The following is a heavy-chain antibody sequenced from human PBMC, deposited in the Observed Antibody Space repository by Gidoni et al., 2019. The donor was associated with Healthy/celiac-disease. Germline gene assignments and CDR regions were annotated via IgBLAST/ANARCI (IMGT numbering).Heavy chain of an antibody. CDR3: ARGNSSGWYDYFDY. V-gene: IGHV3-30-3*01. D-gene: IGHD6-19*01. Sequence: QVQLVESGGGVVQPGRSLRPSCAASGFTFSSYAMHWVRQAPGKGLEWVAVISYDGSNKYYADSVKGRFTISRDNSKNTLYLQMNSLRAEDTAVYYCARGNSSGWYDYFDYWGQGTLVTVSS. CDR2: ISYDGSNK. CDR1: GFTFSSYA. J-gene: IGHJ4*02.